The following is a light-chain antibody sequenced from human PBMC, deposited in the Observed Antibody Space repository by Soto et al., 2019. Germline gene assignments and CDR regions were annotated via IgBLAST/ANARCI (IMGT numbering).Light chain of an antibody. J-gene: IGLJ2*01. CDR2: DVS. V-gene: IGLV2-11*01. CDR1: ISDVGGYNY. CDR3: CSYAGSYTGV. Sequence: QSALTQPRSVSGSPGQSVTISCTGTISDVGGYNYVSWYQQHPGKAPKLMIYDVSKRPSGVPDRFSGSKSGNTASLTISGLQAEDEADYYCCSYAGSYTGVFGGGTKLTVL.